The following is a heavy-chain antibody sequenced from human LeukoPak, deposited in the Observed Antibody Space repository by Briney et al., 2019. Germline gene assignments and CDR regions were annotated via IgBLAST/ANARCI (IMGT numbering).Heavy chain of an antibody. Sequence: GGSLRLSCTTSGFTVSSNYMSWVRQAPGKGLEWVSVIYSGGSTYYADSVKGRFTISRDNSKNTLYLQMNSLRAEDTAVYYCASRRPGFNAFDIWGQGTMVTVSS. CDR3: ASRRPGFNAFDI. CDR1: GFTVSSNY. D-gene: IGHD6-6*01. V-gene: IGHV3-53*01. CDR2: IYSGGST. J-gene: IGHJ3*02.